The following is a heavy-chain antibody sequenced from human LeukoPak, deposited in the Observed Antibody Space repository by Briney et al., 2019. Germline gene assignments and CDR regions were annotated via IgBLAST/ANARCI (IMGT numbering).Heavy chain of an antibody. CDR2: ISSSGNTI. Sequence: GGSLRLSCAASEFTFTSYELNWVRQPPGKGLEWVSYISSSGNTISYADSVKGRFTISRDNAKNSLYLQVISLRAEDTAVYYCARGPSIAARYDAFDIWGQGTMVTVSS. D-gene: IGHD6-6*01. CDR3: ARGPSIAARYDAFDI. J-gene: IGHJ3*02. CDR1: EFTFTSYE. V-gene: IGHV3-48*03.